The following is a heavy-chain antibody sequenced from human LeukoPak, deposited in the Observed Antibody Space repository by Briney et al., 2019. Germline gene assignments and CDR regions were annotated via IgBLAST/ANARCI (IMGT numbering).Heavy chain of an antibody. CDR1: GFTFSSYS. J-gene: IGHJ4*02. V-gene: IGHV3-21*01. Sequence: GGSLRLSCAASGFTFSSYSMNWVRQAPGNGLEWVSSISSSSSYIYYADSVKGRFTISRDNAKNSLYLQMNSLRAEDTAVYYCARPVDTAMELDYWGQGTLVTVSS. CDR3: ARPVDTAMELDY. D-gene: IGHD5-18*01. CDR2: ISSSSSYI.